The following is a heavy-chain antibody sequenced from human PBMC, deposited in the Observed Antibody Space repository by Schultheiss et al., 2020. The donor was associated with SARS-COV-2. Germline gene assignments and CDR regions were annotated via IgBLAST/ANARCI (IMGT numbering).Heavy chain of an antibody. J-gene: IGHJ4*02. CDR3: AREVVKRWLHFVPYCDY. D-gene: IGHD5-24*01. CDR2: MYYSGNT. Sequence: SETLSLTCTVSGGSISDHYWSWIRQTPGKGLEWIAYMYYSGNTSYNPSLRSRVTVSLDTSKNTFSLNLKSVTTADTAFYYCAREVVKRWLHFVPYCDYWGQGHLVTVSS. CDR1: GGSISDHY. V-gene: IGHV4-59*11.